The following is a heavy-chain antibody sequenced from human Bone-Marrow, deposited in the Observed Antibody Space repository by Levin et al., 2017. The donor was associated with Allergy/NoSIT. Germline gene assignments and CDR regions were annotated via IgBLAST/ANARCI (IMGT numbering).Heavy chain of an antibody. V-gene: IGHV3-64D*06. CDR1: GFTFSSYA. Sequence: GGSLRLSCSASGFTFSSYAMHWVRQAPGKGLEYVSAISSNGGSTYYADSVKGRFTISRDNSKNTLYLQMSSLRAEDTAVYYCVSAIQLPSDAFDIWGQGTMVTVSS. J-gene: IGHJ3*02. CDR3: VSAIQLPSDAFDI. CDR2: ISSNGGST. D-gene: IGHD5-18*01.